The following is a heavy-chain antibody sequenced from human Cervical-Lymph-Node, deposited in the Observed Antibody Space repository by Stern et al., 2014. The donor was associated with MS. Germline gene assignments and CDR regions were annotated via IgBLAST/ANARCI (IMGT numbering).Heavy chain of an antibody. J-gene: IGHJ3*02. V-gene: IGHV1-18*01. CDR1: GYTFTSYG. CDR3: ARGLLGSENAFDI. D-gene: IGHD2-15*01. CDR2: ISSTNGNT. Sequence: VQLVESGAEVKKPGASVKVSCKASGYTFTSYGISWGRQAPGQGLEWMGWISSTNGNTNHAQKPQGRVTMTTDTSTSTAYMEVRSLRSDDTAVYYCARGLLGSENAFDIWGQGTMVTVSS.